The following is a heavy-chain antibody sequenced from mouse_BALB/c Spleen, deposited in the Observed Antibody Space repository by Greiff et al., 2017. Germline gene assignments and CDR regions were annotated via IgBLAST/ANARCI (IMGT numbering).Heavy chain of an antibody. D-gene: IGHD1-1*01. CDR2: ISSGSSTI. CDR1: GFTFSSFG. Sequence: EVKLVESGEGLVQPGGSRKLSCAASGFTFSSFGMHWVRQAPEKGLEWVAYISSGSSTIYYADTVKGRFTISRDNPKNTLFLQMTSLRSEDTAMYYCAREVVFDYWGQGTTLTVSS. V-gene: IGHV5-17*02. J-gene: IGHJ2*01. CDR3: AREVVFDY.